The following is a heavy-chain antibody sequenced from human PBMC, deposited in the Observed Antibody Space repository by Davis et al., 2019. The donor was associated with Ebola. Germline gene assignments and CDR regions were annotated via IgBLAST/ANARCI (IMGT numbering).Heavy chain of an antibody. V-gene: IGHV4-61*01. J-gene: IGHJ4*02. D-gene: IGHD3-3*01. CDR2: IHYSGST. Sequence: MPGGSLRLSCTVSGGSVSSGSYYWSWIRQPPGKGLEWIGYIHYSGSTNYNPSLKSRVTISVDTSKNQFSLKLSSLTAADTAVYYCARVVREVFSFWSGYSDYWGQGTLVTVSS. CDR1: GGSVSSGSYY. CDR3: ARVVREVFSFWSGYSDY.